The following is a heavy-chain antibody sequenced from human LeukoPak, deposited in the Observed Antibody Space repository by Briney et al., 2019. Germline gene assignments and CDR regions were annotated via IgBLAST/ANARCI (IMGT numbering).Heavy chain of an antibody. CDR1: GFTFSSYS. CDR3: ARSCSSTSCSDY. D-gene: IGHD2-2*01. Sequence: GGSLRLSCAASGFTFSSYSMNWVRQAPGKGLEWVSSISSSSSYIYYADSVKGRFTISRGNAKNSLYLQMNSLRAEDTAVYYCARSCSSTSCSDYWGQGTLVTVSS. V-gene: IGHV3-21*01. CDR2: ISSSSSYI. J-gene: IGHJ4*02.